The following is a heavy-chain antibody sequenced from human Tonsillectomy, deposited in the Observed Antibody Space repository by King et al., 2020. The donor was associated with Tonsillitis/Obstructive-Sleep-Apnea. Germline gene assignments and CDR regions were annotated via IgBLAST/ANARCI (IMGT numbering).Heavy chain of an antibody. CDR1: GGSFSGYY. CDR3: ARVPSYSGSYYFAFDI. Sequence: VQLQQWGAGLLKPSETLSLTCAVYGGSFSGYYWSWIRQPPGKGLEWIGEINDSGSTNYNPSLKSRVTISVDTSKNQFSLNLSSVTAADTAVYYCARVPSYSGSYYFAFDIWGQGTMVTASS. D-gene: IGHD1-26*01. J-gene: IGHJ3*02. CDR2: INDSGST. V-gene: IGHV4-34*01.